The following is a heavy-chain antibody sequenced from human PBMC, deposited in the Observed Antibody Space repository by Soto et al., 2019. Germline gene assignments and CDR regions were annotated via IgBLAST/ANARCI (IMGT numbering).Heavy chain of an antibody. D-gene: IGHD6-25*01. CDR2: INHSGST. V-gene: IGHV4-34*01. J-gene: IGHJ6*02. CDR1: GGSFSGYY. CDR3: ARGIAASPLVDYGMDV. Sequence: QVQLQQWGAGLLKPSETLSLTCAVYGGSFSGYYWSWIRQPPGKGLEWIGEINHSGSTNYNPSLKSLVTISVDTSKNQFSLKLSSVTAAATAVYYCARGIAASPLVDYGMDVWGQGTTVTVSS.